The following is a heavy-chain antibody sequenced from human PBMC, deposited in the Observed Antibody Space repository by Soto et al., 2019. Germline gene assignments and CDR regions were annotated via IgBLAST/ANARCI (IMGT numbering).Heavy chain of an antibody. V-gene: IGHV3-23*01. CDR3: AKNNIVLSLRPAGYFQH. J-gene: IGHJ1*01. CDR1: GFTFSSYA. CDR2: ISGSGGST. D-gene: IGHD2-8*01. Sequence: GGSLRLSCAASGFTFSSYAMSWVRQAPGKGLEWVSAISGSGGSTYYADSVKGRFTISRDNSKNTLYLQMNSLRAEDTAVYYCAKNNIVLSLRPAGYFQHWGQGTLVTVSS.